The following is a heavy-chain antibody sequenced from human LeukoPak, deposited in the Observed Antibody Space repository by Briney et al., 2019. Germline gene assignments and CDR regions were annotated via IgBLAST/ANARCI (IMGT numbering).Heavy chain of an antibody. J-gene: IGHJ5*02. D-gene: IGHD2-8*01. CDR3: ARVSTNGVSNWFDP. Sequence: SETLSLTCTVSGGYTSSYYWSWIRQPPGKGLGGIGYIYYSGSTNYNPSLNSRVTISIDTSTNQFSLKLSSVTAADTAVYFCARVSTNGVSNWFDPWGQGTLVTVSS. CDR2: IYYSGST. V-gene: IGHV4-59*01. CDR1: GGYTSSYY.